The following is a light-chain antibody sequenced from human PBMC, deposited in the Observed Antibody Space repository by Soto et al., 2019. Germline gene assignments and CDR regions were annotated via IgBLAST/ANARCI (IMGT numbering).Light chain of an antibody. V-gene: IGKV1-5*01. CDR1: QIINRW. J-gene: IGKJ1*01. Sequence: DVHLTQSPSSLSGSVGDRVTITCRASQIINRWLDWYQQKPGKAPNLLIYDASSFESGVPSRFSGSGSGTEFTLTISSLQPDDFATYHCQQCDSYSPTFGQGTKVDIK. CDR2: DAS. CDR3: QQCDSYSPT.